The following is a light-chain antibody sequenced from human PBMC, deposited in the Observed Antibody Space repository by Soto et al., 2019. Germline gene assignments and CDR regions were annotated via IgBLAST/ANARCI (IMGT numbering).Light chain of an antibody. CDR1: QRISNW. J-gene: IGKJ1*01. Sequence: DIQMTQSPSSLSASVGDRVNITCRASQRISNWLAWYQQRPGRAPRLLIYDASSLESGVPSRFSGSGSGTEFTLSISSLQPDDLATYYCQQYNSYSWTFGQGTKVEIK. V-gene: IGKV1-5*01. CDR2: DAS. CDR3: QQYNSYSWT.